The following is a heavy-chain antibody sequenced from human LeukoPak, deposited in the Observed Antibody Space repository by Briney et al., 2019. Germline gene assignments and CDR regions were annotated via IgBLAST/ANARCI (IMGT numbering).Heavy chain of an antibody. V-gene: IGHV1-18*01. CDR1: GYTFTSYG. CDR3: ARGGVSNSWYRTPDY. CDR2: ISAYNGNT. J-gene: IGHJ4*02. D-gene: IGHD6-13*01. Sequence: ASVEVSCKASGYTFTSYGISWVRQAPGQGLEWMGWISAYNGNTNYAQKVQGRVTMTTDTSTSTAYMELRSLRFDDTAVYYCARGGVSNSWYRTPDYWGQGTLVIVSS.